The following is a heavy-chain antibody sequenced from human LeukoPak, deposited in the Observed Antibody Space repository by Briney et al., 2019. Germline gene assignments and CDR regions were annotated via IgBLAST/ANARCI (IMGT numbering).Heavy chain of an antibody. V-gene: IGHV4-4*07. CDR1: GVSISSFS. CDR2: IYASETT. J-gene: IGHJ6*03. CDR3: AKAANDSRAPSNYFYYYMDI. Sequence: SETLSLTCTVSGVSISSFSWSWIRQPAGEGLEGIGRIYASETTNYNASLKSRVPLSVDTSTPQFSLKLNSVTAADTAVYYCAKAANDSRAPSNYFYYYMDIWGKGTTVIVSS. D-gene: IGHD4/OR15-4a*01.